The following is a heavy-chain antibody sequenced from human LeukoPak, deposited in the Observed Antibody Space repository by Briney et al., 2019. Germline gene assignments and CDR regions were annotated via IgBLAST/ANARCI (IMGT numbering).Heavy chain of an antibody. D-gene: IGHD1-26*01. CDR3: ARDYSGTYLYYFDY. Sequence: GASVKVSCKASGYTLTRFGITWVRQAPGEGLEWMGWISADNGNTHYAQKFQGRVTMTTDTSTSTSYMERRSLRSDDTAVYYCARDYSGTYLYYFDYWGQGTLVTVSS. V-gene: IGHV1-18*01. CDR1: GYTLTRFG. CDR2: ISADNGNT. J-gene: IGHJ4*02.